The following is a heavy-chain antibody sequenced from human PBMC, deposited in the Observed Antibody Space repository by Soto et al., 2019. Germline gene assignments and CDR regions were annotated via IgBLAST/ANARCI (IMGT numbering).Heavy chain of an antibody. J-gene: IGHJ3*02. V-gene: IGHV4-34*01. CDR1: GGSFSGYY. Sequence: PSETLSLTCAVYGGSFSGYYWSWIRQPPGKGLEWIGEINHSGSTNYNPSLKSRVTISVDTSKNQFSLKLSSVTAADTAVYYCARVGITMVRGKFDIWGQGTMVTVSS. D-gene: IGHD3-10*01. CDR2: INHSGST. CDR3: ARVGITMVRGKFDI.